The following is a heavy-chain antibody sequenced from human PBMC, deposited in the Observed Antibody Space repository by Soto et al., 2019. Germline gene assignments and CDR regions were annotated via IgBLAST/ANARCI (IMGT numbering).Heavy chain of an antibody. J-gene: IGHJ6*03. Sequence: QVQLVQSGAEVKKPGASVKVSCKASGYSFTSHGISWVRQAPGQGLEWMGWISANSGDTNYAQKLQGRVTVTTDTSTSTAYLELRSLRSEYTAVYYCARMVRGSNIDYYPYIDVWGKGTTVTVSS. CDR1: GYSFTSHG. CDR3: ARMVRGSNIDYYPYIDV. CDR2: ISANSGDT. D-gene: IGHD3-10*01. V-gene: IGHV1-18*01.